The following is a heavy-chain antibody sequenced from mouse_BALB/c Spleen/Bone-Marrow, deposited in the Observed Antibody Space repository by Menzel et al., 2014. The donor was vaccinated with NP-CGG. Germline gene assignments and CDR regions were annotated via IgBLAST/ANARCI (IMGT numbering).Heavy chain of an antibody. Sequence: QVQLKQSGAELVRPGTSVKVSCKASGYAFTKYLIEWVKQRPGQGLEWIGVNNPGSGGTNYNEKFKGKATLTADKSSSTVYMQLSSLTSEDTAVYFCARAIYDGYSEAMDYWGQGTPVTVSS. CDR3: ARAIYDGYSEAMDY. CDR1: GYAFTKYL. J-gene: IGHJ4*01. CDR2: NNPGSGGT. D-gene: IGHD2-3*01. V-gene: IGHV1-54*01.